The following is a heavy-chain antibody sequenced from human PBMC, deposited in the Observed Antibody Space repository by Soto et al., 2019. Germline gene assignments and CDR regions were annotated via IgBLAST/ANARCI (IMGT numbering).Heavy chain of an antibody. CDR2: TYHSGNP. D-gene: IGHD3-22*01. CDR1: GDTISTGGYS. V-gene: IGHV4-30-2*02. Sequence: SETLSLTCGVSGDTISTGGYSWAWIRQPPGKALEWIGHTYHSGNPYYNPSLKSRVIISVDRSKNQFSLKLSSVTAADTAVYFCATMSSSGYPLDYWGRGTPVTVSS. J-gene: IGHJ4*02. CDR3: ATMSSSGYPLDY.